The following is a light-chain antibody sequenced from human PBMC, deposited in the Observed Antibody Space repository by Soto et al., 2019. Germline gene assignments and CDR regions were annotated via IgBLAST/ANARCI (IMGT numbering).Light chain of an antibody. V-gene: IGKV1-6*01. CDR1: LDIGSD. CDR2: AAS. CDR3: LQDHDDSWT. J-gene: IGKJ1*01. Sequence: ATQMTQSPSSLSASVGDMITITCLATLDIGSDLSWYQQKPGKAPTLLIYAASNLQSGVPSRFRGSRSGTEFTLTVSSLQPEDFATYYCLQDHDDSWTFGQGTRWIS.